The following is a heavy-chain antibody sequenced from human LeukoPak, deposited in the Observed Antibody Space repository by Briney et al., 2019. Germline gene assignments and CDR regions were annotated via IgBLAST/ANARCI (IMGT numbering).Heavy chain of an antibody. Sequence: AWVKVSCKASGYTFTIYGISWVRQAPGQRLESIGWISAYNGNTNYAEKLQCRVTMTTDTSTSTGYMELRSLRSDDTAVYYCARVELVLRYFDWLLNWSDPWGQGTLVTVSS. V-gene: IGHV1-18*04. CDR3: ARVELVLRYFDWLLNWSDP. J-gene: IGHJ5*02. D-gene: IGHD3-9*01. CDR1: GYTFTIYG. CDR2: ISAYNGNT.